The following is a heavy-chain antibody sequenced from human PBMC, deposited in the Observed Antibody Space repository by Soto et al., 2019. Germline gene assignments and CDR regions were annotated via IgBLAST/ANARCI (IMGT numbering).Heavy chain of an antibody. CDR3: ARAYYGNYPYFDY. CDR2: IYYSGST. Sequence: SETLSLTCAVSGGSFSSYYWSWVRQPPGEGLEWIGSIYYSGSTNYNPSLKSRVTISIDTSKSLFSLKLSSLTSADTAVYFCARAYYGNYPYFDYWGQGALVPVSS. V-gene: IGHV4-59*01. J-gene: IGHJ4*02. D-gene: IGHD4-17*01. CDR1: GGSFSSYY.